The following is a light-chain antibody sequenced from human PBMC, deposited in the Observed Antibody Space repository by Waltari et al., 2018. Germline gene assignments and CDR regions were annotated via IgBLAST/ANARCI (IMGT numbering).Light chain of an antibody. CDR2: AAS. CDR1: QTVSRNH. CDR3: QQYVSSPPGVT. J-gene: IGKJ3*01. V-gene: IGKV3-20*01. Sequence: EIVLTQSPGTLSLSLGERTTLSCRASQTVSRNHLAWYQQKPGQAPRLLIYAASSRPPGIPDRFSGSGSGTEFTLTISRLEPEDFAVYYCQQYVSSPPGVTFGPGTKVDIK.